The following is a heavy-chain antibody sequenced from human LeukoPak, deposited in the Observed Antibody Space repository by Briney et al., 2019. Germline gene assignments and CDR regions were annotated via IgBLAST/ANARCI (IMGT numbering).Heavy chain of an antibody. J-gene: IGHJ4*02. D-gene: IGHD6-19*01. CDR1: GFTFSSYS. Sequence: GGSLRLSCAASGFTFSSYSMNWVRQAPGKGLEWVSYISSSSTIYYADSVKGRLTISRDNAKNSLYLQMNSLRAEDTAVYYCARHSSGKLRWGQGTLVTVSP. CDR3: ARHSSGKLR. V-gene: IGHV3-48*04. CDR2: ISSSSTI.